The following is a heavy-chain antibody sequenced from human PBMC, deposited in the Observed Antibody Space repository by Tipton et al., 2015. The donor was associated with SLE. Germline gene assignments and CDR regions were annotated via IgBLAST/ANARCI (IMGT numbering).Heavy chain of an antibody. J-gene: IGHJ4*02. CDR1: GGSISSYY. CDR2: IYYSGST. V-gene: IGHV4-59*12. CDR3: AREAGGLDY. Sequence: LRLSCTVSGGSISSYYWSWIRQPPGKGLEWIGYIYYSGSTNYNPSLKSRVTISVDTSKNQFSLKLSSVTAADTAVYYCAREAGGLDYWGQGTLVTVSS. D-gene: IGHD3-16*01.